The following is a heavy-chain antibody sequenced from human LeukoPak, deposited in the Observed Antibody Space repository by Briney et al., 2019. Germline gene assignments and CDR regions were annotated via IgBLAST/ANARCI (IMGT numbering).Heavy chain of an antibody. D-gene: IGHD3-10*01. V-gene: IGHV1-69*04. Sequence: SVKVSCKASGGTFSSYGISWVRQAPGQGLEWMGRIIPIVGKTNYAQKFQGRVTITADKSTTTAYMELSSLRSEDTAVYYCARAAWSMVRGAIITGYFDYWGQGTLVTVSS. CDR1: GGTFSSYG. CDR3: ARAAWSMVRGAIITGYFDY. CDR2: IIPIVGKT. J-gene: IGHJ4*02.